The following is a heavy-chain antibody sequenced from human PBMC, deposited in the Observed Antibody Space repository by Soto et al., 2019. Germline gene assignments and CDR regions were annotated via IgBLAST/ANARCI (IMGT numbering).Heavy chain of an antibody. J-gene: IGHJ6*02. CDR3: ARDRDTFSYYYYGMDV. CDR1: GYTFTSYG. CDR2: ISAYNGNT. D-gene: IGHD5-18*01. Sequence: GASVKVSCKASGYTFTSYGISWVRQAPGQGLERMGWISAYNGNTNYAQKLQGRVTMTTDTSTSTAYMELRSLRSDDTALYYCARDRDTFSYYYYGMDVWGQGTTVTVSS. V-gene: IGHV1-18*01.